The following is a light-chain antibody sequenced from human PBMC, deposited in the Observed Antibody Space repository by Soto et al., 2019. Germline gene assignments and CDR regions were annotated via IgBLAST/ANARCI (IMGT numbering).Light chain of an antibody. Sequence: DIQMTQSPSTLSASVGDRVTITCRASQSISIWLAWYQQKPGKAPKLLIQKASTLESGVPSRFSGSRSGTEFTLTISSLQPDDFATYYCQQYNSYLRTFGQGTKVEIK. CDR3: QQYNSYLRT. V-gene: IGKV1-5*03. CDR1: QSISIW. CDR2: KAS. J-gene: IGKJ1*01.